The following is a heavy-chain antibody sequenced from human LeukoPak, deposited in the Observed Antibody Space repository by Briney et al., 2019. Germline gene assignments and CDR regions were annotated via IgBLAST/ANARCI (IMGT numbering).Heavy chain of an antibody. J-gene: IGHJ5*02. V-gene: IGHV4-4*09. CDR3: AKTGRPNNSGWYRWFDP. CDR2: IFNIGGN. D-gene: IGHD6-19*01. CDR1: GDSISTYY. Sequence: PSDTLSLTCTVSGDSISTYYWSWIRPPPGKGLEWIGCIFNIGGNNYNPSLKSRATIPVDTSKNQFSLNLSSVTAADTAVYYCAKTGRPNNSGWYRWFDPWGQGTLVTVSS.